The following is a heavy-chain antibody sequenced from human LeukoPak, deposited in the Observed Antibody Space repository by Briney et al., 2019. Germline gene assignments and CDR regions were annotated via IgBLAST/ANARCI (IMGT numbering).Heavy chain of an antibody. V-gene: IGHV1-2*04. Sequence: GASVKVSCKDSGYTFTGYYMHWVRHAPGQGLEWMGWINPNSVGTNYAQKFQGWVTMTRDTSISTAYMELSRLRSDDTDVYYCARERAAAGTNWFDPWGQGTLVTVSS. CDR2: INPNSVGT. D-gene: IGHD6-13*01. CDR3: ARERAAAGTNWFDP. J-gene: IGHJ5*02. CDR1: GYTFTGYY.